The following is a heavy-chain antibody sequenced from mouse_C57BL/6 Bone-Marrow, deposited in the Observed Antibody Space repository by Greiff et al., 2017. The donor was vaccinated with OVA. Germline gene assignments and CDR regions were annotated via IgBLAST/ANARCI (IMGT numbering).Heavy chain of an antibody. J-gene: IGHJ2*01. D-gene: IGHD1-1*01. CDR1: GYTFTSYW. CDR2: IYPGSGST. CDR3: ARRFPITTVVAGDY. Sequence: VQLQQSGAELVKPGASVKMSCKASGYTFTSYWITWVKQRPGQGLEWIGDIYPGSGSTNYNEKFKSKATLTVDTSSSTAYMELRSLTSEDSAVYFCARRFPITTVVAGDYWGQGTTLTVSS. V-gene: IGHV1-55*01.